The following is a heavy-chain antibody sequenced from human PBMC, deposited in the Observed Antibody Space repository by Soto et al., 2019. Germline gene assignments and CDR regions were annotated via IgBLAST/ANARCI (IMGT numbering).Heavy chain of an antibody. CDR3: ARDEGLNYIEYSSPFDY. V-gene: IGHV1-69*13. D-gene: IGHD6-6*01. CDR1: GYTFTSYG. Sequence: SVKVSCKASGYTFTSYGISWVRQAPGQGLEWMGGIIPIFGTANYAQKFQGRVTITADESTSTAYMGLSSLRSEDTAVYYCARDEGLNYIEYSSPFDYWGQGTLVTVSS. CDR2: IIPIFGTA. J-gene: IGHJ4*02.